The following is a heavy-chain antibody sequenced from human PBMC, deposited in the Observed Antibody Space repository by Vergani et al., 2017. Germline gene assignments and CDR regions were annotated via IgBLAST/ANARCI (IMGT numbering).Heavy chain of an antibody. Sequence: QVQLQESGPGLVKPSETLSLTCAVYGRSFSGYYWSWIRQPPGKGLEWIGEINHSGSTNYNPSLKSRVTISVDTSKNQFSLKLSSVTAADTAVYYCARGATIYYYGSGRSRWFDPWGQGTLVTVSS. J-gene: IGHJ5*02. CDR2: INHSGST. V-gene: IGHV4-34*01. D-gene: IGHD3-10*01. CDR3: ARGATIYYYGSGRSRWFDP. CDR1: GRSFSGYY.